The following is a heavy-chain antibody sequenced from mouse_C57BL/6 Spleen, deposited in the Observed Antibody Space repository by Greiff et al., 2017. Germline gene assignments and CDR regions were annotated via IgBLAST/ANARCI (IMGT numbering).Heavy chain of an antibody. V-gene: IGHV2-5*01. CDR1: GFSLTSYG. J-gene: IGHJ3*01. Sequence: VKLMESGPGLVAPSQSLSITCTVSGFSLTSYGVSWVRQPPGKGLEWLGVIWRGGSTDYNAAFMSRLSITKDNSKSQVFFKMNSLQADDTAIYYCAKSRYDYDVAYWGQGTLVTVSA. CDR2: IWRGGST. D-gene: IGHD2-4*01. CDR3: AKSRYDYDVAY.